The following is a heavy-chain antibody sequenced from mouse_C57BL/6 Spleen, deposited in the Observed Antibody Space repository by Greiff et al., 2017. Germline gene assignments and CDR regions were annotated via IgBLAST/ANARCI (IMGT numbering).Heavy chain of an antibody. Sequence: QVQLQQPGAELVRPGTSVKLSCKASGYTFTSYWMHWVKQRPGQGLEWIGVIDPSDSYTNYNQKFKGKATLTVDTSSSTAYMQLSSLTSEDSAVYYCAREEGSITTALDYWGQGTTLTVSS. CDR1: GYTFTSYW. CDR2: IDPSDSYT. CDR3: AREEGSITTALDY. J-gene: IGHJ2*01. D-gene: IGHD1-1*01. V-gene: IGHV1-59*01.